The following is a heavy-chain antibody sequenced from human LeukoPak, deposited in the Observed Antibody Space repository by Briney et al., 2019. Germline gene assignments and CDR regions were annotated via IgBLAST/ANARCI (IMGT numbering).Heavy chain of an antibody. CDR3: AKVSVAGTLDY. CDR1: GFTFDDYA. CDR2: ISWNSGSI. D-gene: IGHD6-19*01. J-gene: IGHJ4*02. Sequence: PGGSLRLSCAASGFTFDDYAMHWVRQAPGKGLEWVSGISWNSGSIGYADSVKGRFTIPRDNAKNSLYLQMNSLRAEDTALYYCAKVSVAGTLDYWGQGTLVTVSS. V-gene: IGHV3-9*01.